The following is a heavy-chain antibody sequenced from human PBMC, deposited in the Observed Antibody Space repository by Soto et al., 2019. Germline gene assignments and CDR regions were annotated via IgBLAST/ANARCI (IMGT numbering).Heavy chain of an antibody. CDR2: IDYNGVT. Sequence: QVQLQESGPGLVKPSETLSLTCTVSGGSIYRSGYYWGWIRQPPGRGLEWIGNIDYNGVTYSNPSLKSRVTISRDTSKNQFSLKLTSVTAADTALYYCGKVLGGATGHTDSDSWCPGTLVAVSS. CDR3: GKVLGGATGHTDSDS. CDR1: GGSIYRSGYY. D-gene: IGHD2-15*01. J-gene: IGHJ4*02. V-gene: IGHV4-39*01.